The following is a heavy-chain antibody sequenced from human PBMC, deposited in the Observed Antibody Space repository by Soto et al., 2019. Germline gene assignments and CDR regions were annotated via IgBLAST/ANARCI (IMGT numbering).Heavy chain of an antibody. CDR2: ISSSSSYI. D-gene: IGHD1-1*01. Sequence: EVQLVESGGGLVQPGGSLRLSCAASGFTFSSYSMNWVRQAPGKGLEWVSYISSSSSYIYYADSVKGRFTISRDNAKNSLYLQMNSLRAEDTAVYYCAREDWNDVENWFDPWGQGTLVTVAS. J-gene: IGHJ5*02. V-gene: IGHV3-21*05. CDR3: AREDWNDVENWFDP. CDR1: GFTFSSYS.